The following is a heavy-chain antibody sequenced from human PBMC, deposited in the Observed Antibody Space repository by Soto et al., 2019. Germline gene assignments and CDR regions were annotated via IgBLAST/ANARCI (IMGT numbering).Heavy chain of an antibody. CDR3: ASLQARQYFHGVDV. D-gene: IGHD1-1*01. J-gene: IGHJ6*02. Sequence: PSETLSLTCSVSGVSIVYYYWNWIRQPPGKGLEWIGHIYYTGITNYNPSLNSRVSISVDTSKNQISLKLASVTAADTAVYYCASLQARQYFHGVDVWGQGTTVTVSS. CDR2: IYYTGIT. CDR1: GVSIVYYY. V-gene: IGHV4-59*01.